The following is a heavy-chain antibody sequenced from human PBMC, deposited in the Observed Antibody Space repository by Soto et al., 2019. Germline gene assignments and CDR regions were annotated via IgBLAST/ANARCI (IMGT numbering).Heavy chain of an antibody. J-gene: IGHJ4*02. CDR3: AKGNYYDSSGYYYSDY. D-gene: IGHD3-22*01. CDR2: ITWDGGST. V-gene: IGHV3-43*01. CDR1: GFPFDAYV. Sequence: GGSLRLSCAASGFPFDAYVMHWVRQGPGKGLEWVSLITWDGGSTYYADSVKGRFTISRDNSENSLYLQMNSLRPEDTALYYCAKGNYYDSSGYYYSDYWGQGTLVTVSS.